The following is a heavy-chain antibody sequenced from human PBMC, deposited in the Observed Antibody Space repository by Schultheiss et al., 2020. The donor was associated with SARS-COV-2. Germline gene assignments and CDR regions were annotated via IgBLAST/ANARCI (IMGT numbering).Heavy chain of an antibody. V-gene: IGHV3-21*01. CDR2: ISASSAYI. CDR3: ARDLLPHIVVVTPGWFDP. Sequence: GGSLRLSCATSGFSFSTYSMYWVRQAPGKGLEWVSSISASSAYIYYPDSVKGRFTISRDNAKNSLYLQMNSLRAEDTAVYYCARDLLPHIVVVTPGWFDPWGQGTLVTASS. J-gene: IGHJ5*02. CDR1: GFSFSTYS. D-gene: IGHD2-21*02.